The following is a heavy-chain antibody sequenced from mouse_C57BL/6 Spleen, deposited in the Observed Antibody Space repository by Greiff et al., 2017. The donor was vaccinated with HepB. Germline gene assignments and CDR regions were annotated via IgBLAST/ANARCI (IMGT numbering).Heavy chain of an antibody. CDR3: ARSGTGAWFAY. D-gene: IGHD4-1*01. V-gene: IGHV1-82*01. CDR2: IYPGDGGT. J-gene: IGHJ3*01. CDR1: GYAFSSSW. Sequence: QVQLQQSGPELVKPGASVKISCKASGYAFSSSWMNWVKQRPGKGLEWIGRIYPGDGGTNYNGKFKGKATLTADKSSSTAYMQLSSLTSEDSAVYYCARSGTGAWFAYWGQGTLVTVSA.